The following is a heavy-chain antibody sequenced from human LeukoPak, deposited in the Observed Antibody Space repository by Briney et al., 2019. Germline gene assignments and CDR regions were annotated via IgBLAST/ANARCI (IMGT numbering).Heavy chain of an antibody. Sequence: SETLSLTCAVYGGSFSGYYWSWIRQPPGKGLEWIGEINHSGSTNYNPSLKSRVTISVDTSKNQFSLKLSSVTAADTAVYYCARVVPATLWSDPWGQGTLVTVSS. CDR2: INHSGST. J-gene: IGHJ5*02. CDR1: GGSFSGYY. D-gene: IGHD2-15*01. V-gene: IGHV4-34*01. CDR3: ARVVPATLWSDP.